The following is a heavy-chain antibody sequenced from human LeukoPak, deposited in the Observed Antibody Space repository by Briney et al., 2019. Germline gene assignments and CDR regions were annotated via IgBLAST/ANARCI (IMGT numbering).Heavy chain of an antibody. D-gene: IGHD1-14*01. V-gene: IGHV3-23*05. CDR3: ARGGPGAYFDY. CDR2: IDISGGST. Sequence: GGSLRLSCAVSGFTFNSHAMCWVRQAPGKGLEWVSSIDISGGSTYYADSVKGRFTISRDNSKNTLYLQMNSLRAEDTAVFYCARGGPGAYFDYWGQGTLVTVSS. J-gene: IGHJ4*02. CDR1: GFTFNSHA.